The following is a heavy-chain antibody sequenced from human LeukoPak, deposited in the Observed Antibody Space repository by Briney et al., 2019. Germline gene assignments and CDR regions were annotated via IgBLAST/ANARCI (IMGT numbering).Heavy chain of an antibody. D-gene: IGHD2-15*01. CDR3: ARKGYCSGGTCYSTMNWFDP. Sequence: ASVKVSCKASGYRFTSYGITWVRQAPGQGLEWMGWISAYNGNTKYAQKLQGRVTLTTDTSTSTAYMELRSLRSDDTAVYYCARKGYCSGGTCYSTMNWFDPWGQGTLVTVSS. V-gene: IGHV1-18*01. J-gene: IGHJ5*02. CDR2: ISAYNGNT. CDR1: GYRFTSYG.